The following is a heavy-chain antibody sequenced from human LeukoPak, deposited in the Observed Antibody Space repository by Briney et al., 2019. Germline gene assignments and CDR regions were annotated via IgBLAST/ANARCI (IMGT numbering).Heavy chain of an antibody. J-gene: IGHJ4*02. CDR3: TRMTTGHDY. CDR2: INHSGYT. CDR1: GVSFNDYY. D-gene: IGHD1-14*01. Sequence: SETLSLTCAVSGVSFNDYYWSWVRQSPGKGLEWIGEINHSGYTNDSPSLKSRVTISIDTSRKQFSLNLMSVTVADTAVYYCTRMTTGHDYWGQGTLVTVSS. V-gene: IGHV4-34*01.